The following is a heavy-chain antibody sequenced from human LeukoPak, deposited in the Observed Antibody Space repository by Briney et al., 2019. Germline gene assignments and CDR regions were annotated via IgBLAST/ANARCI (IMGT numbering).Heavy chain of an antibody. D-gene: IGHD3-22*01. V-gene: IGHV4-59*01. Sequence: PSETLSLTCAVSDYSISSDYYWGWIRQPPGKGLEWIGYIYYSGSTNYNPSLKSRVTISVDTSKNQFSLKLSSVTAADTAVYYCARRPYYYDSSGYYYGWFDPWGQGTLVTVSS. CDR2: IYYSGST. J-gene: IGHJ5*02. CDR3: ARRPYYYDSSGYYYGWFDP. CDR1: DYSISSDYY.